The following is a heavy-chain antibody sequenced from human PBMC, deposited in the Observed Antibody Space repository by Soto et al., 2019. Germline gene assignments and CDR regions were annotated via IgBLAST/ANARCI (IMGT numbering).Heavy chain of an antibody. CDR1: GFTFDTYT. V-gene: IGHV3-21*01. CDR2: ISATTTYK. Sequence: EVQVVESGGGLVKPGGSLRLSCTASGFTFDTYTMNWLRQAPGRGLEWVSSISATTTYKYYAASVVGRFTISRDNAKNSLYLQTNSLGAEDTAVYYCARGSASKSGHLWYFDLWGRGTLVTVSS. J-gene: IGHJ2*01. CDR3: ARGSASKSGHLWYFDL. D-gene: IGHD2-8*02.